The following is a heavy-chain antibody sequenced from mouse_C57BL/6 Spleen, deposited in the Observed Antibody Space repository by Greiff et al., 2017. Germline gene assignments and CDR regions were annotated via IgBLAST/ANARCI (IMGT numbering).Heavy chain of an antibody. CDR3: ARRGYYYAMDY. CDR1: GYAFTNYL. J-gene: IGHJ4*01. CDR2: INPGSGGT. V-gene: IGHV1-54*01. Sequence: VQLQLSGAELVRPGTSVKVSCKASGYAFTNYLIEWVKQRPGQGLEWIGVINPGSGGTNYNEKFKGKATLTADKSSSTAYMQLSSLTSEDSAVYFCARRGYYYAMDYWGQGTSVTVSS.